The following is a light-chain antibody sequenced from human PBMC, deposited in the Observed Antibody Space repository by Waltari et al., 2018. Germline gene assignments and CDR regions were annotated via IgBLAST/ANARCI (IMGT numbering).Light chain of an antibody. Sequence: QSVLTQPPSASGTPGQRVTISCSGSRSNIGNNSVNWYQQLPRTAPKLLMYNTNRRPSGVPDRFSGSRSCTSASLAISGLQSEDEGDYYCSSWDDSLNGPAFGGGTKVTVL. CDR1: RSNIGNNS. J-gene: IGLJ3*02. V-gene: IGLV1-44*01. CDR2: NTN. CDR3: SSWDDSLNGPA.